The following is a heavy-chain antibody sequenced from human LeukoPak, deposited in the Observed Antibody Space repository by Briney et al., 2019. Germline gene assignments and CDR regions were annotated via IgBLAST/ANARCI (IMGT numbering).Heavy chain of an antibody. Sequence: GGSLRLSCAASGFTFSSYGMHWVRQAPGKGLEWVAVISYDGSNKYYADSVKGRFTISRDNSKNTLYLQMNSLRAEDTAVYYCARDGASGIMITFGGVIVHWGQGTLVTVSS. J-gene: IGHJ4*02. CDR3: ARDGASGIMITFGGVIVH. V-gene: IGHV3-30*03. D-gene: IGHD3-16*02. CDR2: ISYDGSNK. CDR1: GFTFSSYG.